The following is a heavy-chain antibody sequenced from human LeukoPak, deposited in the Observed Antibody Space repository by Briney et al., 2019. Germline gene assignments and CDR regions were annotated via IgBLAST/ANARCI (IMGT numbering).Heavy chain of an antibody. D-gene: IGHD6-19*01. J-gene: IGHJ4*02. Sequence: GGSLRLSCAASGFTFSSDGMSWGRQAPGKGLEWVSAMSGSGGRTYYADSVKGRLTISRENTKKTLYVKMNSLRAEDTAVYYCAKEEQWLVPGPFHYWGQGTRVTVSS. CDR2: MSGSGGRT. V-gene: IGHV3-23*01. CDR1: GFTFSSDG. CDR3: AKEEQWLVPGPFHY.